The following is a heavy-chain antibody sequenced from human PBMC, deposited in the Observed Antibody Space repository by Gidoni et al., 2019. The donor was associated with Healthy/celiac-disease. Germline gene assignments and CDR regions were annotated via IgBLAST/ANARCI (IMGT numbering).Heavy chain of an antibody. CDR3: ASGLGSSGPYWYFDL. V-gene: IGHV1-46*01. Sequence: QVQLVQSGAEVKKPGASVKISCKASGYTFASFFMHWVRRAHGQGLEWMGIINPSGGSTSYAQKFQGRVTMTRDTSTSTVYMELSSLRSADTAVYYCASGLGSSGPYWYFDLWGRGTLVTVSS. CDR2: INPSGGST. CDR1: GYTFASFF. D-gene: IGHD1-26*01. J-gene: IGHJ2*01.